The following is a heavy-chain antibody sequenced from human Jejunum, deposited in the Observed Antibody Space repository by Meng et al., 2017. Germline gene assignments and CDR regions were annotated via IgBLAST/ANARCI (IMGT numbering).Heavy chain of an antibody. V-gene: IGHV4-61*01. CDR3: ARDYWGSLDY. CDR1: GASVNSGSYY. Sequence: QVRLQESGPGLLRPSETLSLTCTVSGASVNSGSYYWSGIRQPPGKGLEWIGFMYYNEKTNYNPSLKSRVTISVDTSKNQFSLKLTSVTAADTAVYYCARDYWGSLDYWGQGILVTVSS. D-gene: IGHD3-16*01. J-gene: IGHJ4*02. CDR2: MYYNEKT.